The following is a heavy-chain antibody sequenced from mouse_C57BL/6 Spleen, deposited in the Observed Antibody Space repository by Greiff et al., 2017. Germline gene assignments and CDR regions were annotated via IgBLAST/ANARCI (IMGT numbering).Heavy chain of an antibody. J-gene: IGHJ4*01. Sequence: QVQLKQPGAELVMPGASVKLSCKASGYTFTSYWMHWVKQRPGQGLEWIGEIDPSDSYTNYNQKFKGKSTLTVDKSSSTAYMQLSSLTSEDSAVYYCARPIYYYGSSYGYAMDYWGQGTSVTVSS. D-gene: IGHD1-1*01. V-gene: IGHV1-69*01. CDR3: ARPIYYYGSSYGYAMDY. CDR1: GYTFTSYW. CDR2: IDPSDSYT.